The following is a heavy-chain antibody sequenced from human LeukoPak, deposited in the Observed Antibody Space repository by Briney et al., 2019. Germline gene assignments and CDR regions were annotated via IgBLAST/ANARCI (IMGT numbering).Heavy chain of an antibody. J-gene: IGHJ4*02. D-gene: IGHD6-19*01. V-gene: IGHV1-46*01. CDR3: AREGSSGNLYFDY. CDR2: INPSGGST. CDR1: GYTFTSYG. Sequence: ASVKVSCKASGYTFTSYGISWVRQAPGQGLEWMGIINPSGGSTSYAQKFQGRVTMTRDTSTSTVYMELSSLRSEDTAVYYCAREGSSGNLYFDYWGQGTLVTVSS.